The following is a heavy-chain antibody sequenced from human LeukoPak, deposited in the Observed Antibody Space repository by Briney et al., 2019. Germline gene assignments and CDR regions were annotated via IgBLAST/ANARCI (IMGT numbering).Heavy chain of an antibody. V-gene: IGHV1-8*03. Sequence: ASVKVSCKASGYTFTSYDINWVRQATGQGLEWMGWMNPNSGNTGYAQKFQGRVTITRNTSISTAYMELSSLRSEDTAVYYCARGPDNRGYSYVLTENAFDIWGQGTMVTVSS. CDR3: ARGPDNRGYSYVLTENAFDI. J-gene: IGHJ3*02. D-gene: IGHD5-18*01. CDR2: MNPNSGNT. CDR1: GYTFTSYD.